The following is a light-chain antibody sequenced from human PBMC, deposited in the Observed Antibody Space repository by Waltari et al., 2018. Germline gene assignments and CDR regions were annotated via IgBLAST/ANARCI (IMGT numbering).Light chain of an antibody. CDR2: YVS. CDR3: CSHAGSDTFWV. V-gene: IGLV2-11*01. Sequence: QSALTQPRSVSGPPGQSVTISCTGTSSDVGGYDFLSRYQQHPGKAPKLIMYYVSQRPSGVPDRFSGSKSGNTASLTITGLQAEDEAEYYCCSHAGSDTFWVFGGGTKVTVL. CDR1: SSDVGGYDF. J-gene: IGLJ3*02.